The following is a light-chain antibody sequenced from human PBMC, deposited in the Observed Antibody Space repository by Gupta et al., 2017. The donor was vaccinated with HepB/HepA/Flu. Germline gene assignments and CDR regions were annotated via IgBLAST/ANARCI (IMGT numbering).Light chain of an antibody. J-gene: IGKJ3*01. Sequence: DILMTQSPLSLPVTPGEPASISCRSSQSLLHSNGYNYLDWYLQKPGQSPQLLIYLGSNRAAGVPDRCSGSGAGTDFTLKISRVEAEDVGVYYCMQALQTPIFTFGPGTKVDIK. V-gene: IGKV2-28*01. CDR3: MQALQTPIFT. CDR2: LGS. CDR1: QSLLHSNGYNY.